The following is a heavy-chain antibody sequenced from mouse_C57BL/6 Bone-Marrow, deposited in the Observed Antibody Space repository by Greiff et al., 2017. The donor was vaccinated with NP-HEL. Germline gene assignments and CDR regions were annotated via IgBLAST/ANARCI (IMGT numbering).Heavy chain of an antibody. CDR1: GYAFSSSW. Sequence: VHLVESGPELVKPGASVKISCKASGYAFSSSWMNWVKQRPGKGLEWIGRIYPGDGDTYYTGKFKGKATLTADKSSSTAYMQLSSLTSEDSAVYFCARGVQLRLPFAYWGQGTLVTVSA. CDR2: IYPGDGDT. J-gene: IGHJ3*01. D-gene: IGHD3-2*02. CDR3: ARGVQLRLPFAY. V-gene: IGHV1-82*01.